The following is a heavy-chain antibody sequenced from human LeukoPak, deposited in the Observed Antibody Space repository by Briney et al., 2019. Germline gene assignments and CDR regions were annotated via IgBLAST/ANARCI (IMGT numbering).Heavy chain of an antibody. CDR1: GGSFSGYY. CDR3: ARVLTDEDIVVVPAAISGWFDP. J-gene: IGHJ5*02. D-gene: IGHD2-2*02. V-gene: IGHV4-34*01. Sequence: PSETLSLTCAVYGGSFSGYYWSWIRQPPGKGLEWIGEINHSGSTNYNPSLKSRVTISVDTSKNQFSLKLSSVTAADTAVYYCARVLTDEDIVVVPAAISGWFDPWGQGTLVTVSS. CDR2: INHSGST.